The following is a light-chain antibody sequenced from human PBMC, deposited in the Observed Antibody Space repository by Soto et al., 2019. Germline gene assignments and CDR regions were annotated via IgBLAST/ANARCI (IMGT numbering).Light chain of an antibody. Sequence: QSALTQPPSVSGTPGHKVSISCSGSTSNLGGNTVNWYQQLPGTAPKLLTHGNNHRPSGVPDRFSGSKSGTSASLAISGLQPEDEADYCCAAWDDSLNEYVFGDGTKLTVL. CDR3: AAWDDSLNEYV. J-gene: IGLJ1*01. CDR1: TSNLGGNT. CDR2: GNN. V-gene: IGLV1-44*01.